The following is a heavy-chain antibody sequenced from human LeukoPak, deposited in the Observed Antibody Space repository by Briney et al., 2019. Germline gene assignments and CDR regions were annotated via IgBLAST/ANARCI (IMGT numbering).Heavy chain of an antibody. CDR2: IRSKANSYAT. D-gene: IGHD3-22*01. J-gene: IGHJ4*02. V-gene: IGHV3-73*01. Sequence: GGSLRLSCAASGFTFSGSAMHWVRQASGKGLEWVGRIRSKANSYATAYAASVKGRFTISRDDSKNTAYLQMNSLKTEDTAVYYCTRLWDSSGSYWGQGTLVTVSS. CDR3: TRLWDSSGSY. CDR1: GFTFSGSA.